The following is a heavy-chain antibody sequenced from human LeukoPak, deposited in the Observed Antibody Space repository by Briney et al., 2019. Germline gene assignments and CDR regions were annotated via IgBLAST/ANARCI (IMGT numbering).Heavy chain of an antibody. CDR2: IYSDGST. J-gene: IGHJ4*02. D-gene: IGHD5-12*01. V-gene: IGHV3-66*01. CDR1: GFTVSSNY. CDR3: AVYSGYDK. Sequence: PGGSLTLSCAASGFTVSSNYMSWVRQAPGKGLEWVSVIYSDGSTYYADSVKGRFTISRDNSKNTLYLQMNSLRAEDTAVYYCAVYSGYDKWGQGTLVTVSS.